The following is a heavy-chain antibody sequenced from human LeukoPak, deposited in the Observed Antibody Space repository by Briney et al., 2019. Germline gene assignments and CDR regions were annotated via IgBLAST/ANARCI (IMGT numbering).Heavy chain of an antibody. CDR1: GFTFCSYS. Sequence: GGSLRLSCAASGFTFCSYSMNWVRQAPGKGLEWVSAISSSSSYIYYADSVKGRFTISRDNAKKSLYLQMNSLRAEDTAVYYCARDLGGYGDYGTNFDYWGQGTLVTVSS. D-gene: IGHD4-17*01. CDR2: ISSSSSYI. V-gene: IGHV3-21*01. J-gene: IGHJ4*02. CDR3: ARDLGGYGDYGTNFDY.